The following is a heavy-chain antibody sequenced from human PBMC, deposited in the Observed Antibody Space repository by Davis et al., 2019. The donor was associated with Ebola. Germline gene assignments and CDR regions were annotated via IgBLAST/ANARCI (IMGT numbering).Heavy chain of an antibody. CDR3: ASGRFFPLYYMDV. CDR1: GFTFSSYW. CDR2: IKQDGSEK. Sequence: PGGSLRLSCAASGFTFSSYWMSWVRQAPGKGLEWVANIKQDGSEKYYVDSVKGRFTISRDNAKNSLYLQMNSLRAEDTAVYYCASGRFFPLYYMDVWGKGTTVTVSS. V-gene: IGHV3-7*03. D-gene: IGHD3-3*01. J-gene: IGHJ6*03.